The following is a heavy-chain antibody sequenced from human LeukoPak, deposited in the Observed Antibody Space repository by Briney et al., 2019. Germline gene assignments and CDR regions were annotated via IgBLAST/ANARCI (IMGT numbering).Heavy chain of an antibody. D-gene: IGHD3-22*01. Sequence: SETLSLTCTVSGGSISSYHWSWIRQPPGKGLEWIGYIYYSGSTNYNPSLKSRVTISLDTSKNQFSLKVSSVTAADTAVYYCARHSSGYLSYFDYWGQGTLVPVSS. CDR1: GGSISSYH. J-gene: IGHJ4*02. V-gene: IGHV4-59*08. CDR2: IYYSGST. CDR3: ARHSSGYLSYFDY.